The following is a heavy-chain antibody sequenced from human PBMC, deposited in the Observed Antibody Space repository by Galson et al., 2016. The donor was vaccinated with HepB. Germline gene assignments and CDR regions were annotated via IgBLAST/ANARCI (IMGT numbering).Heavy chain of an antibody. CDR2: MNPDSGNS. CDR1: GYTFNNYD. Sequence: SVKVSCKASGYTFNNYDIDWVRQATGQGLEWMGWMNPDSGNSGYAQIFQGRVILTMNASISTAYMELSTLRTKDTAVYYCARVPTYCQRITNWDEREGVFDPWGQGTLGTVSS. D-gene: IGHD2-15*01. CDR3: ARVPTYCQRITNWDEREGVFDP. V-gene: IGHV1-8*01. J-gene: IGHJ5*02.